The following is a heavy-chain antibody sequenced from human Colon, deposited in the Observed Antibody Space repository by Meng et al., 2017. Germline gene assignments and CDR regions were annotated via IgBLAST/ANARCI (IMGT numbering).Heavy chain of an antibody. D-gene: IGHD2-2*01. J-gene: IGHJ4*01. CDR3: TRGWMPE. V-gene: IGHV3-21*01. CDR2: ITGDSTYI. CDR1: RFTFSGFS. Sequence: QMWESGGGLVKPGESLSLSCAASRFTFSGFSLSWVRQAPGKGLEWVSSITGDSTYIYYADSVKGRFTVSRDNAKNSLYLQMNSLRADDTAVYYCTRGWMPEWGQGTLVTVSS.